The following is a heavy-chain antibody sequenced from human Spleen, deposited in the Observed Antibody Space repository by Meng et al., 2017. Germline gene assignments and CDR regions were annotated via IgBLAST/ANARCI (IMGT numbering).Heavy chain of an antibody. V-gene: IGHV3-73*02. D-gene: IGHD4-11*01. CDR2: IETKPNHYAT. J-gene: IGHJ3*02. CDR3: TIYTRGHI. Sequence: DGPLLASGGCLGHPGGSLQLSCAVAGVPFSGSDRPWVRQASGKGLEWVGRIETKPNHYATSYGESLRGRFTISRDDSKNMAYLQMNSLETEDTALYYCTIYTRGHIWGQGSMVTVSS. CDR1: GVPFSGSD.